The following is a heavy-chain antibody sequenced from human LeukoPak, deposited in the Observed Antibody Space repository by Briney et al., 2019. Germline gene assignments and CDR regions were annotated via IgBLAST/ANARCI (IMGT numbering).Heavy chain of an antibody. J-gene: IGHJ4*02. CDR2: IIPILGIA. Sequence: GSSVKVSCKASGGTFSSYAISWVRQAPGQGLEWMGRIIPILGIANYAQKFQGRVTITADKSTSTAYMELSSLRSEDTAVYYCARFSQYYDSPTHYLDYWGQGILVTVSS. V-gene: IGHV1-69*04. CDR3: ARFSQYYDSPTHYLDY. CDR1: GGTFSSYA. D-gene: IGHD3-9*01.